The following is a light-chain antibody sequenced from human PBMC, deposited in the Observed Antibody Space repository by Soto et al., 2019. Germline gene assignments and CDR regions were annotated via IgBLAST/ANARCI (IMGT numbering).Light chain of an antibody. CDR3: QQYNSYLTWT. CDR2: DAS. CDR1: QSISSW. J-gene: IGKJ1*01. V-gene: IGKV1-5*01. Sequence: DIQMTQSPSTLSASVGDRVTITCRASQSISSWLAWYQQKPGKAPNLLIYDASSLESGVPSRFSGSGSGIEFTLTISSLQPDDFATYYCQQYNSYLTWTFGQGTKVEIK.